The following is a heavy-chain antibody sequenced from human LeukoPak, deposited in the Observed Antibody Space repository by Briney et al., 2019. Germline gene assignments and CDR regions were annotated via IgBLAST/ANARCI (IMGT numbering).Heavy chain of an antibody. D-gene: IGHD5-18*01. Sequence: GGSLRLSCAASGFTVSSNYMSWVRQAPGKGLEWVPVIYSGGSTYYADSVKGRFTISRDNSKNTLYLQMNSLRAEDTAVYYCARDGRYSYGHDAFDIWGQGTMVTVSS. V-gene: IGHV3-53*01. CDR1: GFTVSSNY. J-gene: IGHJ3*02. CDR3: ARDGRYSYGHDAFDI. CDR2: IYSGGST.